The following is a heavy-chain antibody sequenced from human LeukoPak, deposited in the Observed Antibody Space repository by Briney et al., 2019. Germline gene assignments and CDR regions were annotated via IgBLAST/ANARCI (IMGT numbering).Heavy chain of an antibody. D-gene: IGHD2-2*01. CDR2: ISGSGGST. J-gene: IGHJ4*02. CDR3: ARSSTSCYRCFDY. CDR1: GFTFSSYA. V-gene: IGHV3-23*01. Sequence: GGSLRLSCAASGFTFSSYAMSWVRQAPGKGLEWVSAISGSGGSTYYADSVKGRFTISRDNSKNTLYLQMNSLRAEDTAVYYCARSSTSCYRCFDYWGQGTLVTASS.